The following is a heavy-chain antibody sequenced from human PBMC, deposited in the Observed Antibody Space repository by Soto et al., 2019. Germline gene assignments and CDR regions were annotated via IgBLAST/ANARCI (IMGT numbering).Heavy chain of an antibody. CDR3: AKEVRGSGSYYVGGMDV. J-gene: IGHJ6*02. CDR1: GFTFSSYG. Sequence: ESGGGVVQPGRSLRLSCAASGFTFSSYGMHWVRQAPGKGLEWVAVISYDGSNKYYADSVKGRFTISRDNSKNTLYLQMNSLRAEDTAVYYCAKEVRGSGSYYVGGMDVWGQGTTVTVSS. CDR2: ISYDGSNK. V-gene: IGHV3-30*18. D-gene: IGHD3-10*01.